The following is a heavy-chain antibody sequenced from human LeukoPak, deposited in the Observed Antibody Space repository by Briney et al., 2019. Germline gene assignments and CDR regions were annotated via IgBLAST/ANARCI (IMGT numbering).Heavy chain of an antibody. V-gene: IGHV3-30*04. CDR1: GFTFSSYA. CDR2: ISYDGSNK. CDR3: AKEGTVAFDI. J-gene: IGHJ3*02. Sequence: PGGSLRLSCAASGFTFSSYAMHWVRQAPGKGLEWVAVISYDGSNKYYADSVKGRFTISRDNSKNTLYLQMNSLRAEDTAVYYCAKEGTVAFDIWGQGTMVTVSS.